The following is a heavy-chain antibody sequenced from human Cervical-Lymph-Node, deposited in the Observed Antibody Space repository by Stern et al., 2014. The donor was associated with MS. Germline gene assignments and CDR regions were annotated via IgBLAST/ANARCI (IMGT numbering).Heavy chain of an antibody. CDR2: ISSSSSYI. CDR3: ARDSDYDILTGYYRRYYYGMDV. Sequence: EDQLVESGGGLVKPGGSLRLSCAASGFTFSSYSMNWVRQAPGKGLEWVSSISSSSSYIYYADSVKGRFTISRDNAKNSLYLQMNSLRAEDTAVYYCARDSDYDILTGYYRRYYYGMDVWGQGTTVTVSS. CDR1: GFTFSSYS. D-gene: IGHD3-9*01. J-gene: IGHJ6*02. V-gene: IGHV3-21*01.